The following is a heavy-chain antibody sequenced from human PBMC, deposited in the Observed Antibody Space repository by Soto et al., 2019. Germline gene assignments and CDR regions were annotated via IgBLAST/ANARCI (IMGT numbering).Heavy chain of an antibody. J-gene: IGHJ4*02. CDR2: IYPSDSDT. D-gene: IGHD3-3*01. CDR3: AGGGVSTRTFDY. Sequence: GESLKISCKGSGYNFAGHWIAWVRQMPGKGLELMGIIYPSDSDTRYRPSFQGQVTISADKSISSAYLQWSSLRASDTAMYYCAGGGVSTRTFDYWGQGTPVTVSS. V-gene: IGHV5-51*01. CDR1: GYNFAGHW.